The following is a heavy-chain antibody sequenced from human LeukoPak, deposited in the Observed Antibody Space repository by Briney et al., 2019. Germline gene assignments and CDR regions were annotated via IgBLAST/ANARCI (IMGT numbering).Heavy chain of an antibody. J-gene: IGHJ4*02. CDR1: GFTFSDYN. Sequence: GGSLRLSCAASGFTFSDYNMHWLGQAPGKGLNWVALMSPDGNKKYSADSVKGRFTISRDNSQSTLYLQMNSLRAGDTAVYYCAKDRDGGSGTYYNRFDYWGQGPLVTVSA. D-gene: IGHD3-10*01. V-gene: IGHV3-30-3*01. CDR3: AKDRDGGSGTYYNRFDY. CDR2: MSPDGNKK.